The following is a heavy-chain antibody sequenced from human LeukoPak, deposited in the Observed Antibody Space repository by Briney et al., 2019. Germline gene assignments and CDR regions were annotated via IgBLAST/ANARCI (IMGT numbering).Heavy chain of an antibody. CDR3: ATWGSSSSPLPSMDV. Sequence: ASVKVSCKASGYIFTKYYMHWVRQAPGQGLEWMGIINPSDGGTTYAQKFEGRITMARDTSTSRVYMELSSLRSGDTAMYYCATWGSSSSPLPSMDVWGQGTTVIV. J-gene: IGHJ6*02. CDR2: INPSDGGT. D-gene: IGHD7-27*01. V-gene: IGHV1-46*01. CDR1: GYIFTKYY.